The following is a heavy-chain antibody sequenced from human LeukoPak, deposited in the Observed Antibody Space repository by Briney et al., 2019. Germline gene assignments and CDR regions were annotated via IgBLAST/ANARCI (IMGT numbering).Heavy chain of an antibody. V-gene: IGHV4-59*08. Sequence: SETLSLTCTVSGGSISSYYWSWIRQPPGKGLEWIGYIYYSGSTNYNPSPKSRVTISADTSKNQFSLKLSSVTAADTAVYFCARHEGYSYAFAYWGQGTLVTVSS. J-gene: IGHJ4*02. CDR2: IYYSGST. CDR3: ARHEGYSYAFAY. D-gene: IGHD5-18*01. CDR1: GGSISSYY.